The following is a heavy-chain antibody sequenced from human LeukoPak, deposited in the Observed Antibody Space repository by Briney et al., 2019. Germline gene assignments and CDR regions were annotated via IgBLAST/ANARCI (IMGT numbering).Heavy chain of an antibody. CDR3: TSLPLVVPAAMLRYYYYMDV. Sequence: GGSLRLSCTASGFTFGDYAMSWFRQAPGKGLEWVGFIRSKAYGGTTEYAASVKGRFTISRDDSKSIAYLQMNSLKTEDTAVYYCTSLPLVVPAAMLRYYYYMDVWGKGTTVTVSS. CDR2: IRSKAYGGTT. V-gene: IGHV3-49*03. D-gene: IGHD2-2*01. J-gene: IGHJ6*03. CDR1: GFTFGDYA.